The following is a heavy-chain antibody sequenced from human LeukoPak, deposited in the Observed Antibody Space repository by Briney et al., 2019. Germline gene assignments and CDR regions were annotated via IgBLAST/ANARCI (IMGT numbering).Heavy chain of an antibody. V-gene: IGHV1-18*01. CDR1: GYTFTNYG. CDR3: ARENAKYYDILTGYYYPNGFDI. J-gene: IGHJ3*02. Sequence: ASVKVSCKASGYTFTNYGISWVRQAPGQGLEWMGWISAYNGNTNYAQKLQGRVTMTTDTSTSTAYMELRSLRSDDTAVYYCARENAKYYDILTGYYYPNGFDIWGQGTMVTVSS. D-gene: IGHD3-9*01. CDR2: ISAYNGNT.